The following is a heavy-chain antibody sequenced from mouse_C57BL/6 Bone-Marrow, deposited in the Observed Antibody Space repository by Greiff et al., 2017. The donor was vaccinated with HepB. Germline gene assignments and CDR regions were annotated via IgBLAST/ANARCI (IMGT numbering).Heavy chain of an antibody. CDR1: GFNIKDDY. J-gene: IGHJ4*01. CDR2: IDPENGDT. CDR3: TCNYRYYYAMDY. Sequence: VQLQQSGAELVRPGASVKLSCTASGFNIKDDYMHWVKQRPEQGLEWIGWIDPENGDTEYASKFQGKATITADKSSNTAYLQLSSLTSEDTAVYYCTCNYRYYYAMDYWGQGTSVTVSS. D-gene: IGHD2-1*01. V-gene: IGHV14-4*01.